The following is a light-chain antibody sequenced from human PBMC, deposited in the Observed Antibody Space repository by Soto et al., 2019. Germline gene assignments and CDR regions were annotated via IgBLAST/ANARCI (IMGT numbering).Light chain of an antibody. CDR3: QVWDSSSDHPVV. CDR2: DDN. J-gene: IGLJ2*01. Sequence: SYELTQPPSVSVAPGQTARITCGGDDIGSKSVHWYQQKPGQAPVMVVYDDNDRPSGIPERFSGSNSGNTATLTISRVEAGDEADYYCQVWDSSSDHPVVFGGGTQLTVL. CDR1: DIGSKS. V-gene: IGLV3-21*02.